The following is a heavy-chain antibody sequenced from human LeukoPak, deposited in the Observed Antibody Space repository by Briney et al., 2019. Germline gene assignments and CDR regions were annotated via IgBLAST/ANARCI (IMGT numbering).Heavy chain of an antibody. CDR1: GFXFNTNW. CDR3: VRGLLGTGDY. V-gene: IGHV3-74*01. J-gene: IGHJ4*02. D-gene: IGHD1-14*01. CDR2: INTDGSVT. Sequence: GGSLRLSCAASGFXFNTNWMHWVRQAPGKGLVWVSRINTDGSVTTYADSVKGRFTISRDNAKNTLFLQMNSLRAEDTAVYYCVRGLLGTGDYWGQGTLVTVSS.